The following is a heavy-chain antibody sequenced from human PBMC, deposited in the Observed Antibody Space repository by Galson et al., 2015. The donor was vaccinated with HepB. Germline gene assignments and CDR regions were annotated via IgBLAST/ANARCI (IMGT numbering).Heavy chain of an antibody. D-gene: IGHD2-15*01. CDR3: ARGVCSGGSCYGPLWFDP. CDR1: GGSISSSSYY. Sequence: ETLSLTCTVSGGSISSSSYYWGWIRQPPGKGLEWIGSIYYSGSTNYNPSLKSRVTISVDTSKNQFPLKLSSVTAADTAVYYRARGVCSGGSCYGPLWFDPWGQGTLVTVSS. CDR2: IYYSGST. V-gene: IGHV4-39*06. J-gene: IGHJ5*02.